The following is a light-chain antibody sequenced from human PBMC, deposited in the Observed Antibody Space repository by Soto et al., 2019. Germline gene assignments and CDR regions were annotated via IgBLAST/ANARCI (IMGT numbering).Light chain of an antibody. J-gene: IGKJ2*01. CDR2: GAS. CDR3: QQYGSSLHA. CDR1: QSVSSNY. V-gene: IGKV3-20*01. Sequence: EIVLTQSPGTLSLSPGERATLSCRAGQSVSSNYLAWYQQKPGQAPRLLIYGASSRATGIPDRFSGSGSGTDFTLTISRLEPEDSAVYYCQQYGSSLHAFGRGTKLEIK.